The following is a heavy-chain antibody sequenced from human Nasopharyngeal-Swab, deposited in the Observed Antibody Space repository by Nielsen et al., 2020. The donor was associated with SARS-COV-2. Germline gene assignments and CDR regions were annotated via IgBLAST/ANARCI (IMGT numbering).Heavy chain of an antibody. J-gene: IGHJ6*02. V-gene: IGHV4-59*01. Sequence: WIRQPPGKGLEWIGYIYYSGSTNYSPSLKSRVTISVDTSKNQFSLKLSSVTAADTAVYYCARGAGRWETSGSYPWWGDYYYYGMDVWGQGTTVTVSS. CDR3: ARGAGRWETSGSYPWWGDYYYYGMDV. CDR2: IYYSGST. D-gene: IGHD1-26*01.